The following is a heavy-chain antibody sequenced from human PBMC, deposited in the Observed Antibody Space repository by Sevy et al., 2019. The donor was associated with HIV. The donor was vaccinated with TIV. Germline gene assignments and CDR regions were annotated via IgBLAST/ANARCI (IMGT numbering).Heavy chain of an antibody. V-gene: IGHV3-23*01. Sequence: GGSLRLSCAASGFTFSSYAMSWVRQAPGKGLEWVSAISGSGGSTYYADSVKGRFTISRDNSKNTLYLQMNSLRAEDTAVYYCAKGTITMVRGVIISASGAFDIWCQGTMVTVSS. CDR3: AKGTITMVRGVIISASGAFDI. J-gene: IGHJ3*02. CDR2: ISGSGGST. CDR1: GFTFSSYA. D-gene: IGHD3-10*01.